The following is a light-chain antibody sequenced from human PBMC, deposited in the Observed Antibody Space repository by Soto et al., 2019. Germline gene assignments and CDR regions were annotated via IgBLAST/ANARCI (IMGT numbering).Light chain of an antibody. CDR2: AAS. J-gene: IGKJ2*01. V-gene: IGKV3-20*01. CDR1: QSVSTGY. CDR3: QQNDGSPGYT. Sequence: EIVLTQSPGTLSLSPGERATLFCRASQSVSTGYLAWYQQKPGQAPRLLIYAASSRAAGVPDRFSGSGSGTEFNVTISRLEPEDFAVHYCQQNDGSPGYTFGQGTKLEIK.